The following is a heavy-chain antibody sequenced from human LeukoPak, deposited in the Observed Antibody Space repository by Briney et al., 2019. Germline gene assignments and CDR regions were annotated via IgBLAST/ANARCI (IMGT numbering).Heavy chain of an antibody. J-gene: IGHJ3*02. CDR3: AREASWIQLWLLSVRDAFDI. CDR1: GGTFSSYA. Sequence: GASVKVSCKASGGTFSSYAISWVRQAPGQGLEWMGRIIPILGIANYAQKFQGRVTITADKSTSTAYMELSSLRSEDTAVYYCAREASWIQLWLLSVRDAFDIWGQGTMVTVSS. V-gene: IGHV1-69*04. D-gene: IGHD5-18*01. CDR2: IIPILGIA.